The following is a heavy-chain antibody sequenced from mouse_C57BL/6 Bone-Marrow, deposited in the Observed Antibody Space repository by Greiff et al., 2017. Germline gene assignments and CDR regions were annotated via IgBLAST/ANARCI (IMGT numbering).Heavy chain of an antibody. V-gene: IGHV14-4*01. CDR2: IDPENGDT. CDR3: TTDGDGPYYVDY. D-gene: IGHD1-1*01. CDR1: GFNIKDDY. Sequence: EVKLMESGAELVRPGASVKLSCTASGFNIKDDYMHWVKQRPEQGLEWIGWIDPENGDTEYASKIQGKATIAADTSSNTAYLQISRLTSEDTAVYYCTTDGDGPYYVDYWGQGTTLTVSS. J-gene: IGHJ2*01.